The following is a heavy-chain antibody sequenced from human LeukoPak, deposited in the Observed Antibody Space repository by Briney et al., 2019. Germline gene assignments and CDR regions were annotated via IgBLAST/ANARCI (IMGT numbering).Heavy chain of an antibody. Sequence: ASVKVSFKASGYTFIDYHLHWVRQAPGQGLEWVGRINPKSGGTNYAQKFQGRVTMTRDTSISTAYMELSSLRSDDTAVYFCVRDIDYYDSSGFGGGYYYYYYMDVWGRGTTVTVSS. D-gene: IGHD3-22*01. CDR1: GYTFIDYH. V-gene: IGHV1-2*06. CDR3: VRDIDYYDSSGFGGGYYYYYYMDV. J-gene: IGHJ6*03. CDR2: INPKSGGT.